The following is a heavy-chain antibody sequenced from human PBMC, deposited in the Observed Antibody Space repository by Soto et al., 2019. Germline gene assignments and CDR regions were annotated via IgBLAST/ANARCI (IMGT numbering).Heavy chain of an antibody. Sequence: LRLSCAASGFTFSAYEMNWVRQAPGKGLEWVSYISADGTTVFYADSVEDRFTISRDDAMNSLYLQMNRLRVEDTAVYYCTRDGHNWSFDYWGRGTQVTVSS. CDR1: GFTFSAYE. CDR3: TRDGHNWSFDY. CDR2: ISADGTTV. J-gene: IGHJ4*02. V-gene: IGHV3-48*03.